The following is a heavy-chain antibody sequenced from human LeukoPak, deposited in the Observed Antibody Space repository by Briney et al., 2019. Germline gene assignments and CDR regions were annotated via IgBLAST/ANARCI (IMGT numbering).Heavy chain of an antibody. J-gene: IGHJ4*02. CDR1: GFTFSSYA. CDR2: ISNSGSTI. V-gene: IGHV3-48*01. CDR3: AGDPGDFDY. Sequence: GGSLRLSCAASGFTFSSYAMNWVRQAPGKGPEWVSYISNSGSTIYYADSVKGRFTISRDNAKNSLYLQMNSLRAEDTAVYYCAGDPGDFDYWGQGTLVTVSS. D-gene: IGHD7-27*01.